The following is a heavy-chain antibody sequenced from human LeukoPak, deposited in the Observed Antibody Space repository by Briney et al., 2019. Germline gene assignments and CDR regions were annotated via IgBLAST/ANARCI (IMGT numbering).Heavy chain of an antibody. Sequence: GGSLRLSCAASGFTFSTYGMHWVRQAPGKGLEWVAVISYDGSNKYYADSVKGRFTISRDNSKNTLYLQMNSLRAEDTAVYYCATGRVGEPHYWGQGTLVTVSS. V-gene: IGHV3-30*03. CDR3: ATGRVGEPHY. CDR2: ISYDGSNK. J-gene: IGHJ4*02. CDR1: GFTFSTYG. D-gene: IGHD1-14*01.